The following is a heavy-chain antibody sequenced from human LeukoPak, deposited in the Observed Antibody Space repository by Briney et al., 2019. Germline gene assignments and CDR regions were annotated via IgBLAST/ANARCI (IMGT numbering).Heavy chain of an antibody. CDR2: INHSGST. D-gene: IGHD6-13*01. Sequence: SETLSLTCAVYGGSFSGYYWSWIRQPPGKGLEWIGEINHSGSTNYNPSLKSRVTISVDTSKSQFSLKLSSVTAADTAVYYCARGIAAAGIAAYDYWGQGTLVTVSS. V-gene: IGHV4-34*01. CDR1: GGSFSGYY. CDR3: ARGIAAAGIAAYDY. J-gene: IGHJ4*02.